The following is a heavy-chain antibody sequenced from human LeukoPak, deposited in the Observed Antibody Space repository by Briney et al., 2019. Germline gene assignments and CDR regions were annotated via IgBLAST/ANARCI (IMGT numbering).Heavy chain of an antibody. J-gene: IGHJ1*01. CDR2: IWYDGSNK. CDR3: ARDIQSGYPEYFHH. Sequence: GGSLRLSCAASGFTFSSYGMHWVRQAPGKGLEWVAVIWYDGSNKYYADSVKGRFTISRDNSKNTLYLQMNSLRAEDTAVYYCARDIQSGYPEYFHHWGQGTLVTVSS. V-gene: IGHV3-33*01. CDR1: GFTFSSYG. D-gene: IGHD3-3*01.